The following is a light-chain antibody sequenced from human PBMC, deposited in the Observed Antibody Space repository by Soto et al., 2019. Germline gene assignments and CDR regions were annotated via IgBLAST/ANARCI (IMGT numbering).Light chain of an antibody. CDR2: RTS. CDR1: QSIRSH. CDR3: QQYNNWPRAT. V-gene: IGKV3-15*01. J-gene: IGKJ4*01. Sequence: EILMTQSPATLSVSPGERATISCRASQSIRSHLAWYQQKPGKAPRLLMFRTSSRATGFPARFSGSGSGTEFNLTISSMQSEDFVVYYCQQYNNWPRATFGGGTKVEIK.